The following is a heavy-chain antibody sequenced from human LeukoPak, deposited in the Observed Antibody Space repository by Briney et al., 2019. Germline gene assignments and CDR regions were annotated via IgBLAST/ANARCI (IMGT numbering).Heavy chain of an antibody. CDR2: IYYSGCT. CDR1: GGSISSYY. J-gene: IGHJ4*02. D-gene: IGHD2-2*01. CDR3: ARFEVVPGAPLDY. Sequence: SETLSLTCTVSGGSISSYYWSWIRQPPGKGLEWIGYIYYSGCTNYNPSLKSRVTISVDTSKNQFSLKLSSVTAADTAVYYCARFEVVPGAPLDYWGQGTLVTVST. V-gene: IGHV4-59*01.